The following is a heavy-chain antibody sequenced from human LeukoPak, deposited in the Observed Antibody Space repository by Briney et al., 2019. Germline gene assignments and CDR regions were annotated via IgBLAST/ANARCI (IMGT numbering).Heavy chain of an antibody. D-gene: IGHD6-13*01. CDR1: GFTFSSYW. J-gene: IGHJ4*02. CDR2: IKQDGSEK. V-gene: IGHV3-7*01. CDR3: ARDRGDSSRWFTPAGFAY. Sequence: GGSLRLSCVASGFTFSSYWMSWVRQAPGKGLEWVANIKQDGSEKYYVDSVKGRFTISRDNAKNSLYLQMNSLRAEDTAVYYCARDRGDSSRWFTPAGFAYWGQGTLVTVSS.